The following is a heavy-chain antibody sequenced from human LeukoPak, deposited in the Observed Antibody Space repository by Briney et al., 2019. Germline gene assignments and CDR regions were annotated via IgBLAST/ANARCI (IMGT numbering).Heavy chain of an antibody. CDR1: GYSFTSYW. Sequence: GESLKISCKGSGYSFTSYWIGWVRQMPGKGLEWMGIIYPGDSDTRYSPSFQGQVTISADKSISTAYLQWSSLKASDTAMYYCARARYSSGWHPPNDAFDIWGQGTMVTVSS. CDR3: ARARYSSGWHPPNDAFDI. V-gene: IGHV5-51*01. J-gene: IGHJ3*02. CDR2: IYPGDSDT. D-gene: IGHD6-19*01.